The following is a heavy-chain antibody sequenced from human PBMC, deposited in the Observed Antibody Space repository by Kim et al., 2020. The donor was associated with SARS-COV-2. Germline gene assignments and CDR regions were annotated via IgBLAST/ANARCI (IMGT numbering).Heavy chain of an antibody. CDR1: GYTFTSYG. CDR3: ARSGQVLRYFDWLPSNWFDP. CDR2: ISAYNGNT. D-gene: IGHD3-9*01. Sequence: ASVKVSCKASGYTFTSYGISWVRQAPGQGLEWMGWISAYNGNTNYAQKLQGRVTMTTDTSTSTAYMEPRSLRSDDTAVYYCARSGQVLRYFDWLPSNWFDPWGQGTLVTVSS. V-gene: IGHV1-18*01. J-gene: IGHJ5*02.